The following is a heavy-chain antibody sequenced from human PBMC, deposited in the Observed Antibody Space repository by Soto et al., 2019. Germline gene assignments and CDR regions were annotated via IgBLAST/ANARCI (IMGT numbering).Heavy chain of an antibody. Sequence: ASVKVSCKASGYTFAAFGVSWVRQAPGQGLEWMGWISTHNGDTSYAQKFQGRVTMTTDTSTTTAYMELRRLSSDDTAVYYCVRREDDFWSGHYYMDVWGKGTTVTVSS. J-gene: IGHJ6*03. CDR2: ISTHNGDT. CDR3: VRREDDFWSGHYYMDV. D-gene: IGHD3-3*01. CDR1: GYTFAAFG. V-gene: IGHV1-18*01.